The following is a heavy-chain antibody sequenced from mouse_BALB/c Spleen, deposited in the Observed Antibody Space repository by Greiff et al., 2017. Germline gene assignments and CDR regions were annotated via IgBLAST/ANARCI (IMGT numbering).Heavy chain of an antibody. Sequence: EVQLVESGGGLVKPGGSLKLSCAASGFAFSSYDMSWVRQTPEKRLEWVAYISSGGGSTYYPDTVKGRFTISRDNAKNTLYLQMSSLKSEDTAMYYCARHYAWFAYWGQGTLVTVSA. J-gene: IGHJ3*01. CDR1: GFAFSSYD. CDR2: ISSGGGST. CDR3: ARHYAWFAY. D-gene: IGHD1-1*01. V-gene: IGHV5-12-1*01.